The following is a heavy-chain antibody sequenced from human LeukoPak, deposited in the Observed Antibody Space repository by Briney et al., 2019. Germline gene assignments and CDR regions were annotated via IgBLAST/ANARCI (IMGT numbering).Heavy chain of an antibody. CDR1: GLSFNSCG. CDR2: ISSDGSNK. Sequence: PGRSLRLSCPASGLSFNSCGMHWVRQAPGKGLEWVAVISSDGSNKYYADSVKGRFTISRDNSKNTLSLQMNSLRTEDTAVFYCAKGSGGSGSFYNHFDCWGQGTLVTVSS. D-gene: IGHD3-10*01. CDR3: AKGSGGSGSFYNHFDC. V-gene: IGHV3-30*18. J-gene: IGHJ4*02.